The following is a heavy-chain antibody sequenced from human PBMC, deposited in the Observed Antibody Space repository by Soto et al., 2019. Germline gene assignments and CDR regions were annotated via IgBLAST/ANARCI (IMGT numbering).Heavy chain of an antibody. D-gene: IGHD2-21*02. CDR3: AREDDYSFDY. CDR2: IYYSGST. CDR1: GGSFSGYY. V-gene: IGHV4-59*01. J-gene: IGHJ4*02. Sequence: SETLSLTCAVYGGSFSGYYWSWIRQPPGKGLEWIGYIYYSGSTNYNPSLKSRVTISVDTSKHQFSLKLSSVTAADTAVYYCAREDDYSFDYWGQGTLVTVSS.